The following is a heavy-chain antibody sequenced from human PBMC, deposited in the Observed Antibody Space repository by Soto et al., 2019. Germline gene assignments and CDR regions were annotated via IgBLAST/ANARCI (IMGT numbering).Heavy chain of an antibody. CDR2: SAPEEGEP. Sequence: QVQLIQSGAEVRKPGASVKVSCKVPKNTLTELTIDWLRQAPGKGLEWMGRSAPEEGEPIYPQKFQGRVSMAENPSTDTAYMELTSLIFEDTAVYFCAADRKMVGTIGAFDFWGQGTLLTVSS. J-gene: IGHJ4*02. CDR3: AADRKMVGTIGAFDF. CDR1: KNTLTELT. D-gene: IGHD2-8*01. V-gene: IGHV1-24*01.